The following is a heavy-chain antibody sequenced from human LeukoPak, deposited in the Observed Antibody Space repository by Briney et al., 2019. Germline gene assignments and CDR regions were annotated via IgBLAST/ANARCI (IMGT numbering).Heavy chain of an antibody. D-gene: IGHD2-21*01. Sequence: GGSLRLSCAASGFTFSSYWMHWVRQAPGKGLVWVSRINSDGSTTSYADSVKGRFTISRDNSKNTLYLQMNSLRAEDTAVYYCAKLWSGLFAPSDYWGQGTLVTVSS. CDR1: GFTFSSYW. J-gene: IGHJ4*02. CDR3: AKLWSGLFAPSDY. CDR2: INSDGSTT. V-gene: IGHV3-74*01.